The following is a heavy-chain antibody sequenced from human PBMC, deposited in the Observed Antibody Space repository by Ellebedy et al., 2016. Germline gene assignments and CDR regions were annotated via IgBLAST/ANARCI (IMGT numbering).Heavy chain of an antibody. J-gene: IGHJ6*03. V-gene: IGHV3-15*01. CDR2: IKSKTDGGTA. Sequence: GGSLRLXCAASGFTFNNAWMSWVRQAPGKGLEWVGRIKSKTDGGTADYAAPVKGRFTISRDDSKNTLYLQMNSLITEDTAVYYCNSGNLGYYYMDVWGRGTMVTVSS. CDR3: NSGNLGYYYMDV. D-gene: IGHD1-26*01. CDR1: GFTFNNAW.